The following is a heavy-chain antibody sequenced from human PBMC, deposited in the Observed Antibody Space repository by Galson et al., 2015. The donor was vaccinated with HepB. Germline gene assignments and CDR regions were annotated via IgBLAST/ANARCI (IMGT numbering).Heavy chain of an antibody. CDR3: ARDWYSSGYYWFDP. J-gene: IGHJ5*02. D-gene: IGHD6-19*01. Sequence: SLRLSCEASGFIVSRNYMSWVRQAPGQGLEWVSVIYSGDSTYYADYVKGRLTISRDHSKNTLYLQMNNLRDEDTAIYYCARDWYSSGYYWFDPWGQGTLVTVSS. CDR2: IYSGDST. V-gene: IGHV3-53*01. CDR1: GFIVSRNY.